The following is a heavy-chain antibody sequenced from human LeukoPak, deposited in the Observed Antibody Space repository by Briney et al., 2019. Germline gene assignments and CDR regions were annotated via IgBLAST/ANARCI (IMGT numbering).Heavy chain of an antibody. J-gene: IGHJ3*02. CDR2: IYYSGST. V-gene: IGHV4-59*01. CDR1: GGSISSYY. CDR3: ARGRAPDAFDI. Sequence: SETLSLTCTVSGGSISSYYWSWIRQPPGKGLEWIGYIYYSGSTNYSPSLKSRVTISVDTSKNQFSLKLSSVTAADTAVYYCARGRAPDAFDIWGQGTMVTVSS.